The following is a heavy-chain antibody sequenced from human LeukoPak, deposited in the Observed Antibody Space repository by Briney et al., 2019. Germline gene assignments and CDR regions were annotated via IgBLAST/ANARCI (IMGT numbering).Heavy chain of an antibody. CDR2: ISNDGSRK. D-gene: IGHD3-3*01. CDR1: VFTFSRHC. Sequence: HPGRSLRLSCAPSVFTFSRHCMHWVRQAPCKGLEWVAIISNDGSRKYYAHSVEGRFTISRDNSKNTLYLQMDSLRAEDTAVYYCARDRAWNYFDYWGQGTLVTVSS. J-gene: IGHJ4*02. CDR3: ARDRAWNYFDY. V-gene: IGHV3-30*03.